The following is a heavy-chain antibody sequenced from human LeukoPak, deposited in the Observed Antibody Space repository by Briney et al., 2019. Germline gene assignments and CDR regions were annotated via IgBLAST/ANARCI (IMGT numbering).Heavy chain of an antibody. D-gene: IGHD2-2*01. CDR2: TYYRSKWYN. J-gene: IGHJ3*02. CDR3: ARGDCSSTSCYVAGRQNAFDI. V-gene: IGHV6-1*01. CDR1: GDSVSSNSAA. Sequence: SQTLSLTCAISGDSVSSNSAAWNWIRQSPSRGFEWLGRTYYRSKWYNDYAVSVKSRITINPDTSKNQFSLQLNSVTPEDTAVYYCARGDCSSTSCYVAGRQNAFDIWGQGTMVTVSS.